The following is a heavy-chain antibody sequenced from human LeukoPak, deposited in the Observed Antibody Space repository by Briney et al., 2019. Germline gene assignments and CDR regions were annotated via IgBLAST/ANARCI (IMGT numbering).Heavy chain of an antibody. CDR2: ISSSSSYI. Sequence: ETLSLTCTVSGGSISSYYWSWIRQPPGKGLEWVSSISSSSSYIYYADSVKGRFTISRDNAKNSLYLQMNSLRAEDTAVYYCARATILGTLDYWGQGTLVTVSS. CDR3: ARATILGTLDY. J-gene: IGHJ4*02. V-gene: IGHV3-21*01. CDR1: GGSISSYY. D-gene: IGHD5-24*01.